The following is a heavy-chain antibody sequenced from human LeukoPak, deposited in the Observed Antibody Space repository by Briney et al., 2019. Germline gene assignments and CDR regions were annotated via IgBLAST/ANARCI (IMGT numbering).Heavy chain of an antibody. CDR1: GGSISSSSYY. CDR3: AGETSLTTVTTQKDYYYYYMDV. V-gene: IGHV4-39*07. Sequence: PSETLSLTCTVSGGSISSSSYYWGWIRQPPGKGLEWIGSIYYSGSTYYNPSLKSRVTISVDTSKNQFSLKLSSVTAADTAVYYCAGETSLTTVTTQKDYYYYYMDVWGKGTTVTVSS. CDR2: IYYSGST. D-gene: IGHD4-11*01. J-gene: IGHJ6*03.